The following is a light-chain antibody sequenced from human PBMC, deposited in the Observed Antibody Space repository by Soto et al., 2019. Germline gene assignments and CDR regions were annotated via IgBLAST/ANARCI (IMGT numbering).Light chain of an antibody. V-gene: IGKV1-5*03. J-gene: IGKJ4*01. CDR3: QQYDIFSPT. CDR1: QSISSW. Sequence: DIQMTQSPSTLSASVGDRVTITCRASQSISSWLAWYQQKPGKAPMRLIYKESTLESGIPSRFSGGGSGTDFTLTISSLQPDAFAPYYCQQYDIFSPTLGGGTKVEVK. CDR2: KES.